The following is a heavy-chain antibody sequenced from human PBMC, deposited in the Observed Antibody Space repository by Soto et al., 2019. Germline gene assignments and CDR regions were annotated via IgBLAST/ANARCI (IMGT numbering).Heavy chain of an antibody. D-gene: IGHD4-17*01. V-gene: IGHV3-23*01. CDR1: GFTFSSYA. J-gene: IGHJ5*02. CDR2: LYGSGRGI. Sequence: EVPLLESGGCLVQPGGSLRLSCAASGFTFSSYAMIWIRQVPGKGLEWVSGLYGSGRGIHYADSVKGRFTISRDNSAYAVYLQMNNLRVEDTAVYYCAKDAVAGDGVWLAHAWGRGTAVTVSS. CDR3: AKDAVAGDGVWLAHA.